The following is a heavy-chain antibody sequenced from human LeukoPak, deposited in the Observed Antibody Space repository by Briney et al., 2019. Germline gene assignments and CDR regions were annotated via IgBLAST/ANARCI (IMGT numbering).Heavy chain of an antibody. CDR2: ISSSSSTI. J-gene: IGHJ6*03. Sequence: PGGSLRLSCAASGFTFSSYSMNWVRQAPGKGLEWVSYISSSSSTIYYADSVKGRFTISRDNAKNSLYLQMNSLRAEDTAVYYCARDKVGGWYVSFRDYYYMDVWGKGTTVTVSS. D-gene: IGHD6-19*01. CDR3: ARDKVGGWYVSFRDYYYMDV. CDR1: GFTFSSYS. V-gene: IGHV3-48*01.